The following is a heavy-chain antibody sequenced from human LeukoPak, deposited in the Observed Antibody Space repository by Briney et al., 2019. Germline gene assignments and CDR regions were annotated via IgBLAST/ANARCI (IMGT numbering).Heavy chain of an antibody. J-gene: IGHJ4*02. CDR1: GFTFSASN. CDR2: ISSGSSAI. V-gene: IGHV3-48*02. Sequence: GGSLRLSCAASGFTFSASNMNWVRQAPEKGLEWVSSISSGSSAIYYADSVRGRFTISRDNAKKSLYLQMNSLRDEDTAAYYCARGDGWFGELSNFDYWGQGTLVTVSS. CDR3: ARGDGWFGELSNFDY. D-gene: IGHD3-10*01.